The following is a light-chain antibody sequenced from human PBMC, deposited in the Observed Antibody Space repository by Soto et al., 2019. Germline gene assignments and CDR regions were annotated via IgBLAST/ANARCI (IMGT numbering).Light chain of an antibody. J-gene: IGKJ1*01. CDR2: DAS. CDR1: QSNSSW. CDR3: QQYNSYSST. V-gene: IGKV1-5*01. Sequence: DIHMTQSPSTLYASVGDRVTITCRASQSNSSWLAWYKQKPGKAPKLLIYDASILESGVSSRFSGVGSGTDFTLTISSLQPDDFATYYCQQYNSYSSTFGQGTKVDIK.